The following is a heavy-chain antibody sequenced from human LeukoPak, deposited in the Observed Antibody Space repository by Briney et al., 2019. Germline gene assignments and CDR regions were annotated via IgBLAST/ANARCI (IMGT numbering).Heavy chain of an antibody. CDR1: GYTFTSYY. CDR2: INPSGGST. V-gene: IGHV1-46*01. CDR3: AREAGYSYGLYYYYMDV. J-gene: IGHJ6*03. D-gene: IGHD5-18*01. Sequence: GASVKVSCKASGYTFTSYYMHWVRQAPGQGLEWMGIINPSGGSTSYAQKLQGRVTMTRDMSTSTVYMELSSLRSEDTAVYYCAREAGYSYGLYYYYMDVWGKGTTVTVSS.